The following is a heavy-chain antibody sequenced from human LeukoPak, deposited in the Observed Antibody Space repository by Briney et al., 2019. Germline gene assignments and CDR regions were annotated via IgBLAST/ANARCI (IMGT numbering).Heavy chain of an antibody. CDR1: GGSLSSYY. D-gene: IGHD1-26*01. CDR2: IYYSGST. Sequence: SETLSLTCTVSGGSLSSYYWSWIRQPPGKGLEWIGYIYYSGSTNYNPSLKSRVTISVDTSKNQFSLKLSSVTAADTAVYYCARHYSYSGILWGQGTLVTVSS. V-gene: IGHV4-59*08. CDR3: ARHYSYSGIL. J-gene: IGHJ4*02.